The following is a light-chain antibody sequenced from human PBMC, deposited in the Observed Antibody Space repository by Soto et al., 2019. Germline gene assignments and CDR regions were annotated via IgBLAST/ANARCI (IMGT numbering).Light chain of an antibody. Sequence: QSVLTQPHSVSGSPGQSVTISCTGTNSDVGRYNSVSWYQQLPGKAPQLIISAVRQRPSGVPDRFSGSKSGDTASLTISGLQAEDEADYYCYSYRGYYTRVFGTGTKVTVL. J-gene: IGLJ1*01. CDR1: NSDVGRYNS. CDR3: YSYRGYYTRV. CDR2: AVR. V-gene: IGLV2-11*01.